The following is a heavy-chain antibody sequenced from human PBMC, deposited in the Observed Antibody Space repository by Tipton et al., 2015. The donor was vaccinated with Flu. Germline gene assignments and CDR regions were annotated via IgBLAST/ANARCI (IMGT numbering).Heavy chain of an antibody. CDR3: ARGSGSGTYVVFDF. CDR2: IYTSGST. V-gene: IGHV4-61*02. CDR1: GGSISSGSYY. J-gene: IGHJ4*02. Sequence: TLSLTCTVSGGSISSGSYYWSWIRQPAGKGLEWIGRIYTSGSTKYNPSLESRVPMSVDTSKNHFSLKLSSLTAADTAVYYCARGSGSGTYVVFDFWGQGTLGTVSS. D-gene: IGHD3-10*01.